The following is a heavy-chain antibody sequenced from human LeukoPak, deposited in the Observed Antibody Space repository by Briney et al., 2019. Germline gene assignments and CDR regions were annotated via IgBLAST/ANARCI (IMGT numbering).Heavy chain of an antibody. V-gene: IGHV3-49*04. D-gene: IGHD6-13*01. Sequence: GRSLRLSCTASGFTFGDYAMSWVRQAPGKGLEWVGFIRNKAYGGTTEYAASVKGRFTISRDDSKSIAYLQMNSLKTEDTAVYYCTRAGGGSSWFPAFFDYWGQGTLVTVSS. J-gene: IGHJ4*02. CDR1: GFTFGDYA. CDR2: IRNKAYGGTT. CDR3: TRAGGGSSWFPAFFDY.